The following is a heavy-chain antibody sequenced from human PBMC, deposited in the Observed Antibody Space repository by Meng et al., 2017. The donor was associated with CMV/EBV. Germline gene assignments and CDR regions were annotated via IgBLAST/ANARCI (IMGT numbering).Heavy chain of an antibody. J-gene: IGHJ4*02. CDR1: GFTVSSNY. CDR3: AREGGGSTRGYYFDY. D-gene: IGHD2-2*01. CDR2: IYSGGST. V-gene: IGHV3-53*01. Sequence: GESLKISCAASGFTVSSNYMSWVRQAPGKGLEWVSVIYSGGSTYYADSVKGRFTISRDNSKNTLYLQMNSLRAEDTAVYYWAREGGGSTRGYYFDYWGQGTLVTVSS.